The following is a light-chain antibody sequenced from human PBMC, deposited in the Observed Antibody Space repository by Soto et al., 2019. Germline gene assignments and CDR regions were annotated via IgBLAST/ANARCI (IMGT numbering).Light chain of an antibody. V-gene: IGKV3-11*01. CDR1: QSVSSY. CDR3: QQRSNWPTIT. CDR2: DAS. J-gene: IGKJ5*01. Sequence: EIVLTQSPATLSLSPGERATLSCRASQSVSSYLAWYQQKPCQAPRLLIYDASNRATGIPARFSGSGSGTDFTLTISSLEPEDFAVYYCQQRSNWPTITFGQGTQLEIK.